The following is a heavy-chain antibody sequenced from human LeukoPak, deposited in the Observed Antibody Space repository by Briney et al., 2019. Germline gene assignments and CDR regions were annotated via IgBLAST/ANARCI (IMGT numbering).Heavy chain of an antibody. CDR2: VSYGGST. CDR3: ARQTYSSGWYGFDY. CDR1: SGSISSYH. D-gene: IGHD6-19*01. Sequence: PSETLSLTCTVSSGSISSYHWSWIRQPPGKGLEWIGYVSYGGSTKYNPSLKSRVTISVDTSKNQFSLKLTSVTAADTAVYYCARQTYSSGWYGFDYWGQGTLVTVSS. J-gene: IGHJ4*02. V-gene: IGHV4-59*08.